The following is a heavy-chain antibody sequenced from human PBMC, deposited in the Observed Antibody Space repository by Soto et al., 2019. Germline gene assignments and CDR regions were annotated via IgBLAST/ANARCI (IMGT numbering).Heavy chain of an antibody. V-gene: IGHV3-23*01. J-gene: IGHJ5*02. CDR1: GFTFSSYA. CDR3: AKDPMVRGVKNWFDP. CDR2: ISGSGGST. D-gene: IGHD3-10*01. Sequence: GGSLRLSCAASGFTFSSYAMSWVRQAPGKGLEWVSAISGSGGSTYYADSVKGRFTISRDNSKNTLYLQMNSLRAEDTAVYYCAKDPMVRGVKNWFDPWGQGTLVTVSS.